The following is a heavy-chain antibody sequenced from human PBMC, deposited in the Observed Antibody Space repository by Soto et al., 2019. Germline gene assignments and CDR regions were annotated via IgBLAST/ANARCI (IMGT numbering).Heavy chain of an antibody. J-gene: IGHJ4*02. CDR2: ISAYKGNT. V-gene: IGHV1-18*01. CDR3: ASRSGQLPYYFDY. Sequence: SSVKVSCKASGYTFTNYGISWVRQAPGQGLEWMGWISAYKGNTNYAQKFQGRVTMTTDTSTSTAYMELRSLRTDDTAVYYCASRSGQLPYYFDYWGQGTLVTVSS. D-gene: IGHD6-6*01. CDR1: GYTFTNYG.